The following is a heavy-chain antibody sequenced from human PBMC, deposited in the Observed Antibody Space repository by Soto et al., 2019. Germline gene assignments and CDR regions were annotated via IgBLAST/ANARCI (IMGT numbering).Heavy chain of an antibody. CDR3: ARPRVRGAAYSWFDP. CDR2: IYYSGST. Sequence: SETLSLTCTVSGGSISSYYWSWIRHPPGKGLEWIGYIYYSGSTNYNPSLKSRVTISVDTSKNQFSLKLSSVTAADTAVYYCARPRVRGAAYSWFDPWGQGTLVTVSS. V-gene: IGHV4-59*01. CDR1: GGSISSYY. J-gene: IGHJ5*02. D-gene: IGHD6-13*01.